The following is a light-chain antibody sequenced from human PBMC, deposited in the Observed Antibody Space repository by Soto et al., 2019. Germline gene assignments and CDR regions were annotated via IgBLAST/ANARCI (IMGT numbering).Light chain of an antibody. CDR3: CSYGGSRSV. J-gene: IGLJ7*01. V-gene: IGLV2-23*02. CDR1: SSDVGSHNL. CDR2: EVS. Sequence: QSVLTQPSSVSGSPGQSITISCTGTSSDVGSHNLVSWYQQHPGQAPKLMIYEVSKRPLWFSTRFSSSKSGNTASLTISGLQAEDEADYYCCSYGGSRSVFGGGTQRTFL.